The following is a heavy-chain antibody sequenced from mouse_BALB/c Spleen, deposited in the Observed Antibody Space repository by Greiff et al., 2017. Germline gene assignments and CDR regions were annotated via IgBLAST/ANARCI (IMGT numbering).Heavy chain of an antibody. CDR3: ARREITTRGFAY. CDR1: GFTFSSYT. Sequence: DVMLVESGGGLVQPGGSLKLSCAASGFTFSSYTMSWVRQTPEKRLEWVAYISNGGGSTYYPDTVKGRFTISRDNAKNTLYLQMSSLKSEDTAMFYCARREITTRGFAYWGQGTLGTVSA. CDR2: ISNGGGST. J-gene: IGHJ3*01. D-gene: IGHD2-4*01. V-gene: IGHV5-12-2*01.